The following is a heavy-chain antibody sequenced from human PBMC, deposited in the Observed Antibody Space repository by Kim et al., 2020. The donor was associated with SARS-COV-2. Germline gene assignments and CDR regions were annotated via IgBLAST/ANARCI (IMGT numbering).Heavy chain of an antibody. CDR3: ATEFSIFGTSRLDY. D-gene: IGHD3-3*01. Sequence: ASVKVSCKVSGYTLTELSMHWVRQAPGKGLEWMGGFDPEDGETIYAQKFQGRVTMTEDTSTDTAYMELSSLRSEDTAVYYCATEFSIFGTSRLDYWGQGTLVTVSS. CDR2: FDPEDGET. J-gene: IGHJ4*02. CDR1: GYTLTELS. V-gene: IGHV1-24*01.